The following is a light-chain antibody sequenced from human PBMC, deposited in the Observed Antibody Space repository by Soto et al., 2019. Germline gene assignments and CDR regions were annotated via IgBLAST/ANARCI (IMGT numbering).Light chain of an antibody. Sequence: DIQMTQSPSTLSAPIGDRVTITCRASQNIINWLAWYQQKRGKAPKLLIYKASSLESGVPSRFSGSGSGTEFTLTISSLQPDDFATYYCQQYNYNPWTFGQGTKVDIK. CDR2: KAS. CDR3: QQYNYNPWT. V-gene: IGKV1-5*03. J-gene: IGKJ1*01. CDR1: QNIINW.